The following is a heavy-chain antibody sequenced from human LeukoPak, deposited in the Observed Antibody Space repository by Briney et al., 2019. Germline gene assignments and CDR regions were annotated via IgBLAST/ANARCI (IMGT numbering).Heavy chain of an antibody. J-gene: IGHJ6*04. D-gene: IGHD5-24*01. CDR2: ISRSGSTI. V-gene: IGHV3-48*03. CDR3: ANLWGGGYKSDGMDV. Sequence: GGSLRLSCAASGFTFSSYEMNWVRQAPGKGLEWVSYISRSGSTIYYEDSAKGRFNISRDNAKNSLYLQMNSLRAEDTAVYYCANLWGGGYKSDGMDVWGKGTTVTVSS. CDR1: GFTFSSYE.